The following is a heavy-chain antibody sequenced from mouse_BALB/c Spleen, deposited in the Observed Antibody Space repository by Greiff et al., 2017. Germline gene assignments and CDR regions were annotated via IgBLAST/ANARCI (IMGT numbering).Heavy chain of an antibody. J-gene: IGHJ3*01. D-gene: IGHD2-3*01. CDR1: GFNIKDYY. Sequence: VQLKQSGAELVRPGALVKLSCKASGFNIKDYYMHWVKQRPEQGLEWIGWIDPENGNTIYDPKFQGKASITADTSSNTAYLQLSSLTSEDTAVYYCARTGDGYYDAYWGQGTLVTVSA. CDR3: ARTGDGYYDAY. V-gene: IGHV14-1*02. CDR2: IDPENGNT.